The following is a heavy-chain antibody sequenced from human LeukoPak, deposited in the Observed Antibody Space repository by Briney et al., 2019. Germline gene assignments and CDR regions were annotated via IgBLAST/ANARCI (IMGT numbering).Heavy chain of an antibody. CDR2: ITFSSSHI. CDR1: GFTFSGYV. J-gene: IGHJ5*02. V-gene: IGHV3-21*01. D-gene: IGHD3-3*01. Sequence: PGGSLRLSCAASGFTFSGYVMTWVRQAPGKGLECVSSITFSSSHIYYADSVKGRFTISRDNAKNSLYLQMNSLRAEDTAVYYCARDPSNYDFWSGTFDPWGQGTLVTVSS. CDR3: ARDPSNYDFWSGTFDP.